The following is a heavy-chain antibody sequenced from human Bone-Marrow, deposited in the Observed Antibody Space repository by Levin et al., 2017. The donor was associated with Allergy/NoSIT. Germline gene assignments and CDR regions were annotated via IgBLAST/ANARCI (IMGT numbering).Heavy chain of an antibody. CDR1: GGSISSGDYY. CDR3: ARGGYYGSGSYRAFDI. Sequence: PSETLSLTCTVSGGSISSGDYYWSWIRQPPGKGLEWIGYSYYSGSTYYNPSLKSRVTISVDTSKNQFSLKLTSVTAADTAVYSCARGGYYGSGSYRAFDIWGQGTMVTVSS. CDR2: SYYSGST. J-gene: IGHJ3*02. V-gene: IGHV4-30-4*01. D-gene: IGHD3-10*01.